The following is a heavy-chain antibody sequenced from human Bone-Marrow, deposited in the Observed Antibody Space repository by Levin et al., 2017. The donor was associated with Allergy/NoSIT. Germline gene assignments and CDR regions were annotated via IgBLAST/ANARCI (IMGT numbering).Heavy chain of an antibody. CDR1: GYTFTGYY. Sequence: GASLKVSCKASGYTFTGYYIHWVRQAPGQGLEWMGWINPNSGGTNYAQKFQGRVTMTRDTSISTAYMELSRLRSDDTAVYYCARDYRGAWFGGNGSGYWGQGTLVTVSS. CDR2: INPNSGGT. V-gene: IGHV1-2*02. J-gene: IGHJ4*02. D-gene: IGHD3-10*01. CDR3: ARDYRGAWFGGNGSGY.